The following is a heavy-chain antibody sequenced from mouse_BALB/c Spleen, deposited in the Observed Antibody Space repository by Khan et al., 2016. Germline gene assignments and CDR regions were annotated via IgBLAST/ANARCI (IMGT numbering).Heavy chain of an antibody. Sequence: LVKTGVSVKISCKASGYSFTGYYMHWVKQSHGKSLEWIGYITSYNGATSYNQKFKGKATFTVDTSSSTAYMQFNSLTAEDSAVYDCASPYGSSYVGFAYWGQGTLVTVSA. J-gene: IGHJ3*01. CDR2: ITSYNGAT. D-gene: IGHD1-1*01. V-gene: IGHV1S34*01. CDR1: GYSFTGYY. CDR3: ASPYGSSYVGFAY.